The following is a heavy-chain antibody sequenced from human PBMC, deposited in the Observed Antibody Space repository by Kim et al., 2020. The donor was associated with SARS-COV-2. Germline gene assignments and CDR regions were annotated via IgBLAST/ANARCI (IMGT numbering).Heavy chain of an antibody. CDR1: GFTFSSYA. J-gene: IGHJ4*02. CDR3: AKDRITVTPQFDY. CDR2: ISASGAST. Sequence: GGSLRLSCAASGFTFSSYAMGWVRQAPGKGLEWVSGISASGASTYYADSVKGRFTISRDNSKNTLYLQMNSLRAEDTVVYYCAKDRITVTPQFDYWGQGTLVTVSS. V-gene: IGHV3-23*01. D-gene: IGHD4-17*01.